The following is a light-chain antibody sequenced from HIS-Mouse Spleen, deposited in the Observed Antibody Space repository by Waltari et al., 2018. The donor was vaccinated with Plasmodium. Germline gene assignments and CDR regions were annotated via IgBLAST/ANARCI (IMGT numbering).Light chain of an antibody. CDR3: YSTDSSGNHRV. V-gene: IGLV3-10*01. CDR2: EDS. CDR1: AMPKKY. Sequence: SYQLTQQPAASVSPGQTARINGSGGAMPKKYDYWYQQKSGQAPVLVIYEDSERPSGIPERFSGSSSGTMATLTISGAQVEDEADYYCYSTDSSGNHRVFGGGTKLTVL. J-gene: IGLJ3*02.